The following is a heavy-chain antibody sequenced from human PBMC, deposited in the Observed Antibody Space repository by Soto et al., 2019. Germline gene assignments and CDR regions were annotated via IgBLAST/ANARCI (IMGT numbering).Heavy chain of an antibody. CDR2: INPSGGST. CDR1: GYTFTSYY. V-gene: IGHV1-46*03. CDR3: VRATDGDYGGFAVFEF. D-gene: IGHD4-17*01. J-gene: IGHJ3*01. Sequence: ASVKVSCKASGYTFTSYYMHWVRQAPGQGLEWMGIINPSGGSTSYAQKFQGRVTMTRDTSTSTVYMELSSLRSEDTAVYYCVRATDGDYGGFAVFEFWGKGTMVTVS.